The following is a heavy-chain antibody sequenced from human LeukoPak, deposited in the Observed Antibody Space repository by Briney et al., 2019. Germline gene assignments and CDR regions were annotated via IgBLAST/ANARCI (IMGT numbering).Heavy chain of an antibody. V-gene: IGHV3-21*04. Sequence: GGSLRLSCAASGFTFSSYSMNWVRQAPGKGLEWVSSISSSSSYIYYADSVKGRFTISRDNAKNSLYLQMNSLRPEDTALYYCAKYYYGSGSYYSPFDYWGQGTLVTVTS. CDR2: ISSSSSYI. CDR3: AKYYYGSGSYYSPFDY. D-gene: IGHD3-10*01. J-gene: IGHJ4*02. CDR1: GFTFSSYS.